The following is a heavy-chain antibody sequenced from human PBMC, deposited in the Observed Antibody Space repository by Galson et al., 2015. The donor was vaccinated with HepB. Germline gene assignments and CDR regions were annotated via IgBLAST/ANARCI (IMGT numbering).Heavy chain of an antibody. Sequence: SLRLSCAGSGFTFDDYAMHWVRQAPGKGLEWVSGISWNSNSIGYADSVKGRFTISRDNAKNSLYLQMKSLRAEDTALYYCAKDLKTAITYDAFDIWGQGTMVTVSS. CDR3: AKDLKTAITYDAFDI. CDR1: GFTFDDYA. CDR2: ISWNSNSI. J-gene: IGHJ3*02. D-gene: IGHD2-21*01. V-gene: IGHV3-9*01.